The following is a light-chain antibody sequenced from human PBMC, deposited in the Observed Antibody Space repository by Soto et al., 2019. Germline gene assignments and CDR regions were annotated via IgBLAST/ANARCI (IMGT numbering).Light chain of an antibody. CDR3: AAWDDILKAML. CDR1: GSNIGENA. V-gene: IGLV1-44*01. J-gene: IGLJ3*02. Sequence: QSVLTQPPSASGTPGQTVTISCSGSGSNIGENAVNWYQHLPGTAPQLLIYSNALRPSGVPHRFSGSKSGTAGSLAISGLQSEDEAHYYCAAWDDILKAMLFGGGTKLTVL. CDR2: SNA.